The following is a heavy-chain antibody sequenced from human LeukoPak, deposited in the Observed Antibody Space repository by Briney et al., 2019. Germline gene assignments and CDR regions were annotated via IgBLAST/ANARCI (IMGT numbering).Heavy chain of an antibody. CDR3: ARDGSGSYQSDYYYYMDV. J-gene: IGHJ6*03. D-gene: IGHD3-10*01. CDR2: MNPNTGNT. CDR1: GYTFTNYD. Sequence: GASVKVSCKTSGYTFTNYDINWVRQATGQGLEWMGWMNPNTGNTAYAQNFQGRVTITRDTSISTAYMELRSLRSEDTAVYYCARDGSGSYQSDYYYYMDVWGKGTTVTVSS. V-gene: IGHV1-8*03.